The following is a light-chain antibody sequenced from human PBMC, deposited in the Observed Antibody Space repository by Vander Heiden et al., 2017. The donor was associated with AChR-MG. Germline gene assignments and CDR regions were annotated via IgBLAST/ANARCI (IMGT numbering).Light chain of an antibody. Sequence: QSVLTPPPYASGTPGQRVTISGSGSSSNIGSNTVNWYQQLPGTAPKLLIYSNNQRPSGVPDRFSGSKAGTSASLAISGLQSEDEADYYCAAWDDSLNGPVFGGGTQLTVL. CDR3: AAWDDSLNGPV. CDR1: SSNIGSNT. CDR2: SNN. J-gene: IGLJ7*01. V-gene: IGLV1-44*01.